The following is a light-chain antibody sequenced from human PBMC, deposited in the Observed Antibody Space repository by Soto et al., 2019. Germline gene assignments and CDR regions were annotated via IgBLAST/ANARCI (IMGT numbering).Light chain of an antibody. CDR2: GAS. CDR1: QSVSSN. J-gene: IGKJ1*01. CDR3: QQYNNWPWT. V-gene: IGKV3-15*01. Sequence: EIVMTQSPATLAVSPGERATLSCRVSQSVSSNLAWYQQKPGQAPRLLIYGASIRATGIPARFSGSGSGTEFTLTISSLQSEDFAVYYCQQYNNWPWTFGQGTKVDIK.